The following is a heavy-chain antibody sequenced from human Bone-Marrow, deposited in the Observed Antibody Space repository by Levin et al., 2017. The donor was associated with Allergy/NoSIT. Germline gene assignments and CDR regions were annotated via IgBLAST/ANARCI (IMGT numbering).Heavy chain of an antibody. V-gene: IGHV3-21*01. J-gene: IGHJ5*02. CDR1: GFIFSDYN. D-gene: IGHD2-2*01. Sequence: PGGSLRLSCAASGFIFSDYNMNWLRQSPGKGLEWVSSISGSSTYRYYADSVKGRFTISRDNANKSLYLQLSSLRAEDTAIYYCAREGGDLVTVPDASTGTWFDPWGQGTLVTVSS. CDR3: AREGGDLVTVPDASTGTWFDP. CDR2: ISGSSTYR.